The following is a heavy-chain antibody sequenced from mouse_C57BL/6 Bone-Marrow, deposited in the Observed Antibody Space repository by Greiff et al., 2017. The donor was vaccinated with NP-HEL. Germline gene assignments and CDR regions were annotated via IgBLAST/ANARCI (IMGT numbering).Heavy chain of an antibody. V-gene: IGHV2-6*01. CDR1: GFSLTSSG. CDR3: ARKRYDYVPFAY. J-gene: IGHJ3*01. CDR2: IWGVGST. Sequence: VQLVESGPGLVAPSQSLSITCTVSGFSLTSSGVDWVRQSPGKGLEWLGVIWGVGSTNYNSALKSRLSISKDNSKSHVFLKMNSLQTDDTAMYYCARKRYDYVPFAYWGQGTLVTVSA. D-gene: IGHD2-4*01.